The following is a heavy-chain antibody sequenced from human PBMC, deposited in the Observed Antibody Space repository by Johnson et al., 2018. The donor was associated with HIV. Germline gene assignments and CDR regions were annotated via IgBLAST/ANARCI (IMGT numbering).Heavy chain of an antibody. J-gene: IGHJ3*02. D-gene: IGHD3-3*01. CDR3: TTASPPYYNFWSGYGAFDI. CDR2: IKSKTDGGTT. CDR1: GFTFTNAW. Sequence: VQLVESGGGLVKPGGSLRLSCAASGFTFTNAWMTWVRQAPGKGLEWVGRIKSKTDGGTTDYAAPVKARFTISRDDSKNTLYMQMNSLKTEDTAVYYCTTASPPYYNFWSGYGAFDIWGQVTMVTVSS. V-gene: IGHV3-15*01.